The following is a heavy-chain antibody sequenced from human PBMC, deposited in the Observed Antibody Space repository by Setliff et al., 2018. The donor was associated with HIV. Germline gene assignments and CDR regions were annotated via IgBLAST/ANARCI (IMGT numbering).Heavy chain of an antibody. D-gene: IGHD1-7*01. Sequence: PETLSLTCTVSGVSISGGSCYWGWIRQPAGKGLEWIGEISHSGSTNYNPSLRSRVTISVDKSKNQFSLKLNSVTAADTAVYYCARHGTWNSQRFHFDYWGQGTPVTVSS. J-gene: IGHJ4*02. CDR2: ISHSGST. V-gene: IGHV4-61*05. CDR1: GVSISGGSCY. CDR3: ARHGTWNSQRFHFDY.